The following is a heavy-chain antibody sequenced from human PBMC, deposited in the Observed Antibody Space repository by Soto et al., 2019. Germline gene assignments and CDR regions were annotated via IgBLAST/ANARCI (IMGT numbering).Heavy chain of an antibody. J-gene: IGHJ3*01. V-gene: IGHV3-23*01. CDR1: GFIFSSYC. CDR3: AKGGAAQYDAFDV. D-gene: IGHD4-4*01. Sequence: GGSLILSCAASGFIFSSYCMSWVLQVPGKGLEWVSTISGTGVYTYYADSVKGRLTISRDNSKNTLYLQMSSLRGEDTALYYCAKGGAAQYDAFDVWGRGTMVTVSS. CDR2: ISGTGVYT.